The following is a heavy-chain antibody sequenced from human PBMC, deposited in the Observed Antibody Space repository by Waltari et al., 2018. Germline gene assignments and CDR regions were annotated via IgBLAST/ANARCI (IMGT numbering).Heavy chain of an antibody. J-gene: IGHJ4*02. CDR3: ARSLGGRWVQSPRDY. Sequence: EVQLVQSGGDLVQPGGSLRLSCAASGFPFSEPWIGWVRQPPGKGLEWVANINKDGSEEYYMDSVKGRFTISRDNAKNLLYLQMNSLRPEDTSLYCCARSLGGRWVQSPRDYWGQGTLVTVSS. V-gene: IGHV3-7*04. D-gene: IGHD1-26*01. CDR2: INKDGSEE. CDR1: GFPFSEPW.